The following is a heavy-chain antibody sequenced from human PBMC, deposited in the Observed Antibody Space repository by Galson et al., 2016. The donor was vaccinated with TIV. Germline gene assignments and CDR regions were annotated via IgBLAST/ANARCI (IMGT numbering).Heavy chain of an antibody. CDR1: GGFFSDYY. CDR3: VRGGPFSGYAEIRWFTDHFDY. Sequence: SETLSLTCGVSGGFFSDYYWSWIHQSPGKGLEWIGEITHSGSTHCNPSLKTRLTISVDVAKSQFFLELKSVTAADTAIYYCVRGGPFSGYAEIRWFTDHFDYWSQGSLVTVSS. CDR2: ITHSGST. D-gene: IGHD6-25*01. V-gene: IGHV4-34*01. J-gene: IGHJ4*02.